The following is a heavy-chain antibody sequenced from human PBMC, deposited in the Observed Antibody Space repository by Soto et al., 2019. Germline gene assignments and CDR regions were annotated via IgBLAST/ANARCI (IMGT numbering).Heavy chain of an antibody. CDR3: ATMGTPATGLYYFDY. CDR2: ISYSGSA. V-gene: IGHV4-30-4*01. Sequence: QVQLQESGPGLVKPSQTLSLTCTVSGGSISSGNYYWSWIRQPPGKGLEWIGFISYSGSAYYNPSLKSRVTISVDTSKNQFSLNLSFVTAADTAVYYCATMGTPATGLYYFDYWGQGTPVTVSS. CDR1: GGSISSGNYY. D-gene: IGHD2-15*01. J-gene: IGHJ4*02.